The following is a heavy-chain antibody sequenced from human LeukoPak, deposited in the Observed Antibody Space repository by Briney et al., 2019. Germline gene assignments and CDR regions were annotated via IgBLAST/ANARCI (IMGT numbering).Heavy chain of an antibody. CDR2: FSGSGGSP. CDR1: GFTFSTYA. V-gene: IGHV3-23*01. J-gene: IGHJ4*02. CDR3: EKEGEISSGYDRSHY. D-gene: IGHD5-12*01. Sequence: GGSLRLSCAASGFTFSTYAMCWVRQAPGKGLEWVSAFSGSGGSPFYADSVKGRFTISRDNSKNTLYLQMDSLRTEDTALYFCEKEGEISSGYDRSHYWGQGTLLTLS.